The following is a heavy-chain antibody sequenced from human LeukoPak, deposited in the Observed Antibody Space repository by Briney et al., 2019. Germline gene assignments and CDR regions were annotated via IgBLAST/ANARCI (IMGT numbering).Heavy chain of an antibody. V-gene: IGHV3-48*01. CDR1: GFTFSSYS. D-gene: IGHD2-8*01. CDR2: ISSSSSTI. Sequence: PGGSLRLSCAASGFTFSSYSMNWVRQAPGKGLEWVSYISSSSSTIYYADSVKGRFIISRDNAKNSLYLQMNSLRAEDTAVYYCAREAYCTNGVCYFDYWGQGTLVTVSS. J-gene: IGHJ4*02. CDR3: AREAYCTNGVCYFDY.